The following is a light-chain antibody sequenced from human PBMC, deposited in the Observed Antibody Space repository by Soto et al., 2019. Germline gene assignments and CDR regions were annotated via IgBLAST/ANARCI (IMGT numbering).Light chain of an antibody. CDR1: QCISRW. J-gene: IGKJ3*01. CDR2: AAS. CDR3: QQANSFPFT. Sequence: DIQMTQSPSSVSASVGYRVTITGRAIQCISRWLTWYQQKPGKAPKLLIYAASSLQSGVPSRFSGSGSGTDFTLTISSLQPEDFATYYCQQANSFPFTFGPGTKVDIK. V-gene: IGKV1-12*01.